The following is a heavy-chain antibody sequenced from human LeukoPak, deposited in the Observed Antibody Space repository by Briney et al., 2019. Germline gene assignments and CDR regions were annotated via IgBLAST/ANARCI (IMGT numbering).Heavy chain of an antibody. V-gene: IGHV3-43*02. CDR2: ISGNGDNT. D-gene: IGHD6-13*01. CDR1: GFTFSNYA. J-gene: IGHJ2*01. CDR3: AKDGYKAAGYFDL. Sequence: GGSLRLSCAASGFTFSNYAMHWVRQVPGKGLEWLSLISGNGDNTDYAESVKGRFTVSRDNSRNSPYLQMSGLRVEDTALFYCAKDGYKAAGYFDLWGRGTLVTVSS.